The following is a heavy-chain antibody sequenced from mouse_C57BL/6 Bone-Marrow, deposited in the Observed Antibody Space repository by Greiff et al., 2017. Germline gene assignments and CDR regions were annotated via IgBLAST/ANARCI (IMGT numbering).Heavy chain of an antibody. CDR1: GFSLSTFGMG. D-gene: IGHD2-4*01. CDR3: ARIDGYDYDRGNAMDY. CDR2: IWWDDDK. Sequence: QVTLKVCGPGILQPSQTLSLTCSFSGFSLSTFGMGVGWIRQPSGKGLEWLAHIWWDDDKYYNPALKSRLTISKDTSKNQVFLKIANVDTADTATYYCARIDGYDYDRGNAMDYWGQGTSVTVSS. J-gene: IGHJ4*01. V-gene: IGHV8-8*01.